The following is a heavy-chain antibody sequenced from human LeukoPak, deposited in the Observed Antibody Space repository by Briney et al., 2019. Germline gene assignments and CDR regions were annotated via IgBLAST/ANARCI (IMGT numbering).Heavy chain of an antibody. Sequence: GRSLRLSCAASGFTFSSYGMHWVRQAPGKGLEWVAVISYDGSNKYYADSVKGRFTISRDNAKNSLYLQMNSLRAEDTAVYYCARDSSTTGTTHDAFDIWGQGTMVTVSS. CDR3: ARDSSTTGTTHDAFDI. V-gene: IGHV3-30*03. CDR2: ISYDGSNK. J-gene: IGHJ3*02. CDR1: GFTFSSYG. D-gene: IGHD1-1*01.